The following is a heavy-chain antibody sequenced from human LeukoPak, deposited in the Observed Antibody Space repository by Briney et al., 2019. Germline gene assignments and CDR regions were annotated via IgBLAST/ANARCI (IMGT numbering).Heavy chain of an antibody. CDR2: ISSSSSYI. D-gene: IGHD6-19*01. CDR3: ARASRQEGSSGWYRWFDP. Sequence: GGSLRLSCAASGFTFSSYSMNWARQAPGKGLEWVSSISSSSSYIYYADSVKGRFTISRDNAKNSLYLQMNSLRAEDTAVYYCARASRQEGSSGWYRWFDPWGQGTLVTVSS. V-gene: IGHV3-21*01. CDR1: GFTFSSYS. J-gene: IGHJ5*02.